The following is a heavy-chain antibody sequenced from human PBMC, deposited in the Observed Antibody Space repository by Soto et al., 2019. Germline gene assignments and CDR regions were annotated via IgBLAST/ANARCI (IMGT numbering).Heavy chain of an antibody. CDR2: IYYSGST. J-gene: IGHJ4*02. D-gene: IGHD3-10*01. Sequence: SETLSLTCTVSGGSISSGDYYWSWIRQPPGKGLEWIGYIYYSGSTYYNPSLKSRVTISVDTSTNTVFMELKSLRSDDTAVYYCARARHFYSSGNYHPFDYWGQGTLVTVS. V-gene: IGHV4-30-4*02. CDR1: GGSISSGDYY. CDR3: ARARHFYSSGNYHPFDY.